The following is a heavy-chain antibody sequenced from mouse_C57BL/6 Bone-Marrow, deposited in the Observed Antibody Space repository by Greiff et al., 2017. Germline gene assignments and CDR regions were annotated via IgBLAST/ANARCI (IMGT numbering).Heavy chain of an antibody. D-gene: IGHD1-1*01. J-gene: IGHJ1*03. CDR1: GYTFTSYG. CDR3: ARWVYYGSSSWYCDV. V-gene: IGHV1-58*01. CDR2: IYLGNGYT. Sequence: EVQRVESGAELVRPGSSVKMSCKTSGYTFTSYGINWVKQRPGQGLEWIGYIYLGNGYTEYNEKFKGKATLTSDTSSSTAYMQLSSLTSEDSAIYFCARWVYYGSSSWYCDVWGTGTTVTVSS.